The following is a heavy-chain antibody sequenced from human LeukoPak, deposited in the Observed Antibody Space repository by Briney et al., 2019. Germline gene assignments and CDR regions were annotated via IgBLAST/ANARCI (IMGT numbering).Heavy chain of an antibody. CDR2: ISGSGGST. CDR3: AKDVFPYYYDSSGYGAFDI. Sequence: PGGSLRLSSAAPGFTFSSYAMSSVRQAPGKGLEWVSAISGSGGSTYYADSVKGRFTISRDNSKNTLYLQMNSLRAEDTAVYYCAKDVFPYYYDSSGYGAFDIWGQGTMVTVSS. CDR1: GFTFSSYA. D-gene: IGHD3-22*01. J-gene: IGHJ3*02. V-gene: IGHV3-23*01.